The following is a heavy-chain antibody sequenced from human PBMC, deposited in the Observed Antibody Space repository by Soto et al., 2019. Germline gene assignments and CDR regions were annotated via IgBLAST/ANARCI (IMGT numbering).Heavy chain of an antibody. D-gene: IGHD1-1*01. Sequence: PVGSVRLSCAASGFTFSSYAMSWVRQAPGKGLEWVSAISGSGGSTYYADSVKGRFTISRDNAKNSLYLQMNSLRAEDTAVYYCARDGNTQAFDPWGQGTLVTVSS. CDR1: GFTFSSYA. CDR3: ARDGNTQAFDP. V-gene: IGHV3-23*01. J-gene: IGHJ5*02. CDR2: ISGSGGST.